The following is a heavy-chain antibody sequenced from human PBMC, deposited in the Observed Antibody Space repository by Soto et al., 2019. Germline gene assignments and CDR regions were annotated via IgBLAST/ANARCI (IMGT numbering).Heavy chain of an antibody. CDR2: IIPILGIA. Sequence: QVQLVQSGAEVKKPGSSVKVSCKASGGTFSSYTISWVRQAPGQGLEWMGRIIPILGIANYAQKFQGRVTLTADKSTSTAYVELSSLRSEDTAVYYCAGATDTAMGQFDYWGQGTLVTVSS. V-gene: IGHV1-69*02. D-gene: IGHD5-18*01. CDR3: AGATDTAMGQFDY. J-gene: IGHJ4*02. CDR1: GGTFSSYT.